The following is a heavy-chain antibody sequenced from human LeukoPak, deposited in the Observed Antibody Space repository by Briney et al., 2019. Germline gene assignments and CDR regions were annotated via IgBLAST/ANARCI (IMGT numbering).Heavy chain of an antibody. D-gene: IGHD1-1*01. CDR2: ISGSGFRT. V-gene: IGHV3-23*01. J-gene: IGHJ5*02. Sequence: GGSLRLSCAASGFTFSSYAMNWVRQAPGKGLEWVSAISGSGFRTSYADSVKGRFTISRDNSKNTLYLDMNSLRAEDTAVYHCAKDRVQQYRGNWFDPWGQGTLVTVSS. CDR1: GFTFSSYA. CDR3: AKDRVQQYRGNWFDP.